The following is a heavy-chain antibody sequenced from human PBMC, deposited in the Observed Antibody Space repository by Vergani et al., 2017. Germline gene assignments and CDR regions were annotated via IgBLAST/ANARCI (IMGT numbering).Heavy chain of an antibody. V-gene: IGHV1-2*02. J-gene: IGHJ6*03. CDR2: INPNSGGT. CDR3: ARVHESIEYSSSSGDYYYYYMDV. D-gene: IGHD6-6*01. CDR1: GNTFTGYY. Sequence: QVQMVQSGAEVKKPGASVKGSCKASGNTFTGYYMHWVRQAPGQGLEWMGWINPNSGGTNYAQKFQGRVTMTSDTSISTAYMELSRLRSDDTAVYYCARVHESIEYSSSSGDYYYYYMDVWGK.